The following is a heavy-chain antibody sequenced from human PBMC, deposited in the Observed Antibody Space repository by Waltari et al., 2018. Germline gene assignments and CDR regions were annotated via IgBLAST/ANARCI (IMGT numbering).Heavy chain of an antibody. D-gene: IGHD2-15*01. CDR1: GYSTSAGDF. V-gene: IGHV4-38-2*01. CDR2: IYPGGDT. Sequence: QLHLQESGPGLLKPSETLSLTCAVSGYSTSAGDFWGWIRQPPGKGLEWIGSIYPGGDTYFNPSLKSRVTISVDKSKNQYSLNLRSMTAADTAVYYCARRGRLSSYFFDYWGQGTLVTVSS. J-gene: IGHJ4*02. CDR3: ARRGRLSSYFFDY.